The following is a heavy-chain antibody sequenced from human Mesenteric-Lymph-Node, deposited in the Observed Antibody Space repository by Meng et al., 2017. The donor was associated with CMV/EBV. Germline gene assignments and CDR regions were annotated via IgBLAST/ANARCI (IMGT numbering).Heavy chain of an antibody. CDR3: ARDPRVKSYVVVPAASDY. CDR2: IKQDGSEK. CDR1: GFTFDDYA. J-gene: IGHJ4*02. Sequence: GESLKISCAASGFTFDDYAMTWVRQAPGKGLEWVANIKQDGSEKYYVDSVKGRFTISRDNAKNSLYLQMNSLRAEDTAVYYCARDPRVKSYVVVPAASDYWGQGTMVTVSS. V-gene: IGHV3-7*01. D-gene: IGHD2-2*01.